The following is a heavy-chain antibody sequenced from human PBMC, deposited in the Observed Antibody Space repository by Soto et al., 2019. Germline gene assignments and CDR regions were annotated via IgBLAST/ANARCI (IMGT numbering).Heavy chain of an antibody. Sequence: SETLSLTCTVSGGSISSGDYYWSWIRQPPGKGLEWIGEINDSGNTNHNPSLKSRLTISVDTSKNQFSLKLNSVTAADTAVYYCARPADQRLHIINYWGHGNLVTVSS. CDR2: INDSGNT. CDR3: ARPADQRLHIINY. V-gene: IGHV4-39*07. CDR1: GGSISSGDYY. D-gene: IGHD6-25*01. J-gene: IGHJ4*01.